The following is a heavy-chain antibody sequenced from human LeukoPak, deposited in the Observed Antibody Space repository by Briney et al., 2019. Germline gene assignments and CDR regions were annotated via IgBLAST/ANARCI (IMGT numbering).Heavy chain of an antibody. D-gene: IGHD6-13*01. V-gene: IGHV1-69*13. CDR2: IIPIFGTA. Sequence: SVKVSCKASGYTFTTYDINWVRQATGQGLEWMGGIIPIFGTANYAQKFQGRVTITADESTSTAYMELSSLRSEDTAVYYCAKDSQNSSSWFPLFDYWGQGTLVTVSS. CDR3: AKDSQNSSSWFPLFDY. J-gene: IGHJ4*02. CDR1: GYTFTTYD.